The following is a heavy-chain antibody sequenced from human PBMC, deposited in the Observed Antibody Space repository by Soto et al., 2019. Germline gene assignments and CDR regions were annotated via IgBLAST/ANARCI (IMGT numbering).Heavy chain of an antibody. J-gene: IGHJ5*02. CDR2: IYSSGST. CDR1: GGSISTDFSY. V-gene: IGHV4-39*01. Sequence: SETLSLTCTVSGGSISTDFSYWVWIRQPPGKGLEWLGSIYSSGSTYDNPSLTSRVTLSIDTSKNQFSLNLTSVTVADTAVYFCARQQLLAARRGPNWFDPWGQGTLVTVSS. CDR3: ARQQLLAARRGPNWFDP. D-gene: IGHD6-13*01.